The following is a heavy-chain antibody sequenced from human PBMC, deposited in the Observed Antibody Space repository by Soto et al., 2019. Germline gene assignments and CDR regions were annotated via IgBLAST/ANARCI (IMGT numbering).Heavy chain of an antibody. D-gene: IGHD1-26*01. V-gene: IGHV3-30*18. Sequence: PGGSLRLSCAAAGFTFSSFGMHWVRQAPGKGLEWVAVISFDGSKKYYADSVKGRFTISRDNSKNTLFLHMNSLRAEDTAVYYCAKDSMGDYYGMDVWGQGTTVTRLL. CDR2: ISFDGSKK. CDR3: AKDSMGDYYGMDV. CDR1: GFTFSSFG. J-gene: IGHJ6*02.